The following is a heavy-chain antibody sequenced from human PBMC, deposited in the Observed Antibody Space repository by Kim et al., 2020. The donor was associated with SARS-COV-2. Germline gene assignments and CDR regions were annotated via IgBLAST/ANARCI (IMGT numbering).Heavy chain of an antibody. CDR3: ARVGEQWLPRGPFDY. V-gene: IGHV1-18*01. J-gene: IGHJ4*02. D-gene: IGHD6-19*01. CDR2: ISAYNGNT. Sequence: ASVKVSCKASGYTFTSYGISWVRQAPGQGLEWMGWISAYNGNTNYAQKLQGRVTMTTDTSTSTAYMELRSLRSDDTAVYYCARVGEQWLPRGPFDYWDQGTLVTVSS. CDR1: GYTFTSYG.